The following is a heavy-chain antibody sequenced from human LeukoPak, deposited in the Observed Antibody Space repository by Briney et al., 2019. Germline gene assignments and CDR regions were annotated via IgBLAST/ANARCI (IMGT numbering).Heavy chain of an antibody. CDR1: YX. V-gene: IGHV3-48*04. J-gene: IGHJ4*02. CDR2: ISSSSSTI. CDR3: ARGCFPGVRAQPFDY. Sequence: YXXXXVRQAPGKGLEWVSYISSSSSTIYYADSVKGRFTISRDNAKNSLYLQMNSLRAEDTAVYYCARGCFPGVRAQPFDYWGQGTLVTVSS. D-gene: IGHD2-8*01.